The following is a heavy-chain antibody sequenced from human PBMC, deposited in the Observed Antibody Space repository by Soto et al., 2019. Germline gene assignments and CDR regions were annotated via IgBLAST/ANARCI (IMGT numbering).Heavy chain of an antibody. CDR2: INHSGST. D-gene: IGHD6-19*01. CDR3: ARDSSVAANKFDY. CDR1: GGSFSGYY. V-gene: IGHV4-34*01. Sequence: SETLSLTCAVYGGSFSGYYWSWIRQPPGKGLEWIGEINHSGSTNYNPSLKSRVTISVDTSKNQFSLKLSSVTAADTAVYYCARDSSVAANKFDYWGQGTLVTVSS. J-gene: IGHJ4*02.